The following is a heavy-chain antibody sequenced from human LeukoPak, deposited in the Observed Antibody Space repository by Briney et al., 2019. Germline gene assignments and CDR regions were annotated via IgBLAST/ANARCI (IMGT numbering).Heavy chain of an antibody. Sequence: SETLSLTCTVSGGSISSGVYYWSWIRQHPGKGLEWIGYIYYSGSTYYNPSLKSRVTISVDRSKNQFSLKLSSVAAADTAVYYCARGPGGYSYGYATYYYYGMDVWGQGATVTVSS. V-gene: IGHV4-30-4*08. J-gene: IGHJ6*02. CDR2: IYYSGST. D-gene: IGHD5-18*01. CDR1: GGSISSGVYY. CDR3: ARGPGGYSYGYATYYYYGMDV.